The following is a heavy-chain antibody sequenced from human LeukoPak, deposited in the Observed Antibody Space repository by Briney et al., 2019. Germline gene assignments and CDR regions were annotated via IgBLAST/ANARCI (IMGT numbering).Heavy chain of an antibody. D-gene: IGHD1-26*01. CDR2: IGTAGDT. CDR3: ARAGVGATRPSFDY. V-gene: IGHV3-13*01. Sequence: GGSLRLSCAASGFTFSSYDMHWVRQATGKGLEWVSAIGTAGDTYYPGSVKGRFTISRENAKNSLYLQMNSLRAEDTAVYYCARAGVGATRPSFDYWGQGTLVTVSS. CDR1: GFTFSSYD. J-gene: IGHJ4*02.